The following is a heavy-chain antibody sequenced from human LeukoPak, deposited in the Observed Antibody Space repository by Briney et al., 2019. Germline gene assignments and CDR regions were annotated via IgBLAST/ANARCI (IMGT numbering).Heavy chain of an antibody. D-gene: IGHD5-24*01. J-gene: IGHJ4*02. CDR3: ALREMAAITDY. Sequence: GGSLRLSCAASGFTVSSNYMSWVRQAPGKGVEWVSVIYSGGSTYYADSVKGRFTISRHNSKNTLYLQMNSLRAEDTAVYYCALREMAAITDYWGQGTLVTVSS. CDR1: GFTVSSNY. V-gene: IGHV3-53*04. CDR2: IYSGGST.